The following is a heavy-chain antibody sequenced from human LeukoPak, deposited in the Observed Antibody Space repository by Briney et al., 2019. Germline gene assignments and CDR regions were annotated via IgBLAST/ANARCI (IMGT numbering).Heavy chain of an antibody. J-gene: IGHJ4*02. CDR2: IWYDGSNK. D-gene: IGHD1-26*01. V-gene: IGHV3-33*01. CDR1: GFTFSSYG. Sequence: QTGGSLRLSCAASGFTFSSYGMHWVRQAPGKGLEWVAVIWYDGSNKYYADSVKGRFTISRDNAKNSMYLQMNSLRAEDTAVYSCAREGVVGGTYYPDYWGQGTLVTVSS. CDR3: AREGVVGGTYYPDY.